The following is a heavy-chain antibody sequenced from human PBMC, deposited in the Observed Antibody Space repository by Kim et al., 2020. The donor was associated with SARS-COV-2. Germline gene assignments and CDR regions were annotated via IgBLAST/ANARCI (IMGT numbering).Heavy chain of an antibody. D-gene: IGHD6-19*01. J-gene: IGHJ4*02. CDR2: IYHSGST. V-gene: IGHV4-4*02. Sequence: SETLSLTCAVSGGSISSSNWWSWLRQPPGKGLEWIGEIYHSGSTNYNPSLKSRVTISVDKSKNQFSLKLSSVTAADTAVYYCARLSSGWTEKGYFDYWGQGTLVTVSS. CDR1: GGSISSSNW. CDR3: ARLSSGWTEKGYFDY.